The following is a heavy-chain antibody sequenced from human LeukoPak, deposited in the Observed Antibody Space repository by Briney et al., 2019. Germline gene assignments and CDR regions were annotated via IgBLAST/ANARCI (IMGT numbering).Heavy chain of an antibody. CDR2: IYYSGST. J-gene: IGHJ4*02. CDR3: ARVRNRIVGVDY. D-gene: IGHD1-14*01. V-gene: IGHV4-31*03. CDR1: GGSISRGGYY. Sequence: SETLSLTCTVSGGSISRGGYYWSWIRQHPGKGLEWIGYIYYSGSTYYNPSLKSRVTISVDTSKNQFSLKLSSVTAADTAVYYCARVRNRIVGVDYWGQGTLVTVSS.